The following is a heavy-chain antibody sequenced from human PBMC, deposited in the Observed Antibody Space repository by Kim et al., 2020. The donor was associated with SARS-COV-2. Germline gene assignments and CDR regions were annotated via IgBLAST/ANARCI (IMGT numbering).Heavy chain of an antibody. Sequence: LSLTCAASGFTFSSYAMHWVRQAPGKGLEWVAVISYDGSNKYYADSVKGRFTISRDNSKNTLYLQMNSLRAEDTAVYYCARGCSGGSCSNESDYWGQGTLVTVSS. CDR3: ARGCSGGSCSNESDY. V-gene: IGHV3-30*04. CDR1: GFTFSSYA. CDR2: ISYDGSNK. J-gene: IGHJ4*02. D-gene: IGHD2-15*01.